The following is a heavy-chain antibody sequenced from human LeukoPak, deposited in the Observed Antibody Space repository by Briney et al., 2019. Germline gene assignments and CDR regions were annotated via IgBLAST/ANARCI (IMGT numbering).Heavy chain of an antibody. Sequence: GGSLRLSCAASGFTFDDYAMHWVRQAPGKGLEWVSGISWNSGSIGYADSVKGRFTISRDNAKNSLYLQMNSLRAEDTALYYCAKDILAAAGYFEYWGQGTLVTVSS. CDR2: ISWNSGSI. D-gene: IGHD6-13*01. J-gene: IGHJ4*02. CDR3: AKDILAAAGYFEY. CDR1: GFTFDDYA. V-gene: IGHV3-9*01.